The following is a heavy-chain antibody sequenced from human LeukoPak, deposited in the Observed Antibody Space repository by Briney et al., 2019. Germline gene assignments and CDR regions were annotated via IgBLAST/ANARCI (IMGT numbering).Heavy chain of an antibody. Sequence: PGGSLRLSCAASGFTFSSYAMHWVRQAPGKGLEWVAVISYDGSNKYYADSVKGRFTISRDKSKNTLYLQMNSLRAEDTAVYYCAKTGIDRRVFGELFDYWGQGTLVTVSS. V-gene: IGHV3-30-3*02. D-gene: IGHD3-10*02. CDR1: GFTFSSYA. CDR2: ISYDGSNK. CDR3: AKTGIDRRVFGELFDY. J-gene: IGHJ4*02.